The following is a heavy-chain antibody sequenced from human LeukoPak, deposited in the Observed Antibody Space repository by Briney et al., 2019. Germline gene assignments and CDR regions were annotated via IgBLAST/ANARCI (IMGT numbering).Heavy chain of an antibody. CDR1: GYTFTIYD. D-gene: IGHD5-12*01. J-gene: IGHJ4*02. Sequence: GASVKVSCKASGYTFTIYDINRVRQATGQGHEWMGWMNPNSGSTGYAQKFQGRVTITRNTSISTAYMELSGLRSEDTAVYYCARGRSTGYPYYFEYWGQGTLVTVSS. CDR2: MNPNSGST. CDR3: ARGRSTGYPYYFEY. V-gene: IGHV1-8*03.